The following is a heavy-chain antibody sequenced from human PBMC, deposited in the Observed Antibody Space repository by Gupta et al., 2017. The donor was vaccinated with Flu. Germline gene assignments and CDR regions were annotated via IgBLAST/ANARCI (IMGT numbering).Heavy chain of an antibody. Sequence: EEKLVDSGGGLVRPGGYLRLSCAASGFTVSDYDMHWVRQVPGKGLEWISNIGVDGDSYHAVTVKGRFSIYRENANNSVTLQMHSLRVDDSAVYYCARGGAGALDFETWGQGTLVTVPS. CDR1: GFTVSDYD. J-gene: IGHJ4*02. V-gene: IGHV3-13*01. CDR2: IGVDGDS. CDR3: ARGGAGALDFET. D-gene: IGHD2-15*01.